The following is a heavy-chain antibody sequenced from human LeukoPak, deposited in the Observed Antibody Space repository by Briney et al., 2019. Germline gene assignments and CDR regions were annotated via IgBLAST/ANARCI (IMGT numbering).Heavy chain of an antibody. CDR1: GGSFSGYY. J-gene: IGHJ4*02. Sequence: SETLSLTCAVYGGSFSGYYWSWIRQPPGKGLEWIGYIYYSGSTYYNPSLKSRVTISVDTSKNRFSLKLSSVTAADTAVYYCARDQRYGGNSYWGQGTLVTVSS. D-gene: IGHD4-23*01. CDR2: IYYSGST. V-gene: IGHV4-34*09. CDR3: ARDQRYGGNSY.